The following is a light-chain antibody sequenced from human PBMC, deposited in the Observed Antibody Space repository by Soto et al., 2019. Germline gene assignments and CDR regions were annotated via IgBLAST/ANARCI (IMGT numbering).Light chain of an antibody. V-gene: IGKV3-20*01. J-gene: IGKJ1*01. CDR2: GAS. CDR1: QSVSSSY. Sequence: EIVLTQSPATPSLSPGERATLSCRASQSVSSSYLAWYQQKPGQAPRLLIYGASSRATGIPDRFSGSGSGTDFTLTISRLEPEDFAVYYCQQYGSSQWTFGQGTKVDIK. CDR3: QQYGSSQWT.